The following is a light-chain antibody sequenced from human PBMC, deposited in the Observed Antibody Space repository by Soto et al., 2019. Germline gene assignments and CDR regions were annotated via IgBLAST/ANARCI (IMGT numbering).Light chain of an antibody. V-gene: IGKV3-15*01. CDR1: QSVSSN. Sequence: EIVMTQSPGTLSVSPEERATLCCRASQSVSSNLAWYQQKPGQAPRLLIYGASTRATGIPARFSGRGSGTEFTLTISSLQSEDFAVYYCQQYNNWPVTFGGGTKVDIK. CDR3: QQYNNWPVT. CDR2: GAS. J-gene: IGKJ4*01.